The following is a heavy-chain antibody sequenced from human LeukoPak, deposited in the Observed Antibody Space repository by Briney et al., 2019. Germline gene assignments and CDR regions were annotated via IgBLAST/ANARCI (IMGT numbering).Heavy chain of an antibody. CDR2: IIPIFGTA. D-gene: IGHD3-3*01. CDR3: ASQVLITIFGVVTDLNWFDP. Sequence: ASVKVSCKASGGTFSSYAISWARQAPGQGLEWMGGIIPIFGTANYAQKFQGRVTITADESTSTAYMELSSLRSEDTAVYYCASQVLITIFGVVTDLNWFDPWGQGALVTVSS. J-gene: IGHJ5*02. V-gene: IGHV1-69*13. CDR1: GGTFSSYA.